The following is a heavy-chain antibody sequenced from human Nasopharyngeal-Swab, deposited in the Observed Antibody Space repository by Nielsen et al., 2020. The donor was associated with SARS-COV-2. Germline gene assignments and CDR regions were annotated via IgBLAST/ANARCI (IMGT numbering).Heavy chain of an antibody. CDR1: GFTFSSYA. CDR2: ISGSGGST. Sequence: GGSLRLSCAASGFTFSSYAMSRVRQAPGKGLEWVSAISGSGGSTYYADPVKGRFTISRDNSKNTLYLQMNSLRADDTAVYYCAKEATLGGVGDYYYMDVWGKGTTVTVSS. D-gene: IGHD3-16*01. J-gene: IGHJ6*03. CDR3: AKEATLGGVGDYYYMDV. V-gene: IGHV3-23*01.